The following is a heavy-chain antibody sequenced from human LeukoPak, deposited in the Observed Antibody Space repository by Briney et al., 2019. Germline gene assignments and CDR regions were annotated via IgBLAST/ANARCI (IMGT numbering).Heavy chain of an antibody. Sequence: PSQTLSLTCTVSGGSISSGGYYWSWIRQPPGKGLELIGYIYHSGSTYYNPSLKSRVTISVDRSKNQFSLKLSSVTAADTAVYYCARVHVVVPAAIPRLNKWYFDLWGRGTLVTVSS. D-gene: IGHD2-2*01. J-gene: IGHJ2*01. V-gene: IGHV4-30-2*01. CDR2: IYHSGST. CDR1: GGSISSGGYY. CDR3: ARVHVVVPAAIPRLNKWYFDL.